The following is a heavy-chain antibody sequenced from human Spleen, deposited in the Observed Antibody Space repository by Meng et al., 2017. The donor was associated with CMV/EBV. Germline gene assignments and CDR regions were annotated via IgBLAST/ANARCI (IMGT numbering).Heavy chain of an antibody. CDR3: ATDEGAY. V-gene: IGHV3-53*01. J-gene: IGHJ4*02. CDR1: GLSVSNNY. D-gene: IGHD1-26*01. CDR2: IYSGAST. Sequence: GESLKISCAASGLSVSNNYMNWVRQPPGKGLEWVSVIYSGASTFYADSVKGRFSISRDDSKNTLYLQMNSLRAEDTAIYYCATDEGAYWGQGTLVTVSS.